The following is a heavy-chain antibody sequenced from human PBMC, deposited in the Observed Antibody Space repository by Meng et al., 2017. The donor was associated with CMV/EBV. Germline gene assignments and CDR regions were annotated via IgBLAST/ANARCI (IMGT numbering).Heavy chain of an antibody. CDR1: GFTVSSYG. Sequence: GGSLRLSCAASGFTVSSYGMHWVRQAPGKGLEWVAFIRYDGSNKYYADSVKGRFTISRDNSKNTLYLQMNSLRAEDTAVYYCAKVVRDIVVVPAAMGMDVWGQGTTVTVSS. J-gene: IGHJ6*02. V-gene: IGHV3-30*02. D-gene: IGHD2-2*01. CDR2: IRYDGSNK. CDR3: AKVVRDIVVVPAAMGMDV.